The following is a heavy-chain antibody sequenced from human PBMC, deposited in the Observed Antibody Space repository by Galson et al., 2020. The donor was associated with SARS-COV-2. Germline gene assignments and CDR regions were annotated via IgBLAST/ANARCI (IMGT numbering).Heavy chain of an antibody. CDR2: FDPEDGET. V-gene: IGHV1-24*01. Sequence: GESLKISCKVSGYTLTELSMHWVRQAPGKGLEWMGGFDPEDGETIYAQKFQGRVTMTEDTSTDTAYMELSSLRSEDTAVYYCATARGGFGVVIIDGDWFDPWGQGTLVTVSS. CDR1: GYTLTELS. CDR3: ATARGGFGVVIIDGDWFDP. J-gene: IGHJ5*02. D-gene: IGHD3-3*01.